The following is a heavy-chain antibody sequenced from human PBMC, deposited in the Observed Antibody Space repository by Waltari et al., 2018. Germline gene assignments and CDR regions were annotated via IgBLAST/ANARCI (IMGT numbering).Heavy chain of an antibody. CDR1: GGSFSGYY. D-gene: IGHD3-10*01. Sequence: QVQLQQWGAGLLKPSETLSLTCAVYGGSFSGYYWSWIRQPPGKGLEWIGEINHSGSTNYNPSLKSRVTISVDTSKNQFSLKLSSVTAADTAVYYCARKGITMVQGVLYNWFDPWGQGTLVTVSS. CDR2: INHSGST. CDR3: ARKGITMVQGVLYNWFDP. J-gene: IGHJ5*02. V-gene: IGHV4-34*01.